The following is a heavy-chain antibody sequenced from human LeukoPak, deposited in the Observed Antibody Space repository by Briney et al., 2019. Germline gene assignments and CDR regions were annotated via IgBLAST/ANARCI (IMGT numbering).Heavy chain of an antibody. CDR2: INPNSGGT. CDR3: ARASYYYDSSGYPGYYFDY. V-gene: IGHV1-2*02. CDR1: GYTFTDYY. Sequence: ASVKVSCKASGYTFTDYYMHWVRQAPGQGLEWMGWINPNSGGTNYAQKFQGRVAMTRDTSISTAYMELSRLRSDDTAVYYCARASYYYDSSGYPGYYFDYWGQGALVTVSS. D-gene: IGHD3-22*01. J-gene: IGHJ4*02.